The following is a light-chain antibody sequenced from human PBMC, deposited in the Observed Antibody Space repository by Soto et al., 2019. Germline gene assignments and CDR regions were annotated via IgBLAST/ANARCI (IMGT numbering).Light chain of an antibody. CDR2: GAS. Sequence: EIVITQSPATLSVSPGERVTLPYSASESVSSNLAWYQPKPGQAPRLLIYGASTRATGIPARFSGSGSGTEFTLTISSLQSEDFAVYYCQQYNNWPRTFGQGTKVDIK. CDR3: QQYNNWPRT. CDR1: ESVSSN. J-gene: IGKJ1*01. V-gene: IGKV3-15*01.